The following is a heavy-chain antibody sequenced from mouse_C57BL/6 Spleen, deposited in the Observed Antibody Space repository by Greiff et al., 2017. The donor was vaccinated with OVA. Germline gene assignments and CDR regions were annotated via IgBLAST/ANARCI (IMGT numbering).Heavy chain of an antibody. Sequence: QVQLKQPGAELVKPGASVKLSCKASGYTFTSYWMQWVKQRPGQGLEWIGEIDPSDSYTNYNQKFKGKATLTVDTSSSTAYMQLSSLTSEDSAVYYCATYGSSYEGFAYWGQGTLVTVSA. V-gene: IGHV1-50*01. CDR1: GYTFTSYW. CDR2: IDPSDSYT. CDR3: ATYGSSYEGFAY. D-gene: IGHD1-1*01. J-gene: IGHJ3*01.